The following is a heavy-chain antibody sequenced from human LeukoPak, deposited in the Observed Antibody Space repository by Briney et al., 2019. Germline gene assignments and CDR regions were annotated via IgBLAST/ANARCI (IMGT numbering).Heavy chain of an antibody. Sequence: ASVKVSCKASGYTFTSYAMNWVRQAPGQGLEWMGWINTNTGNPTYAQGFTGRFVFSLDTSVSTAYLQISSLKAEDTAVYYCARVPATTVTTRVVRRYFDYWGQGTLVTVSS. J-gene: IGHJ4*02. V-gene: IGHV7-4-1*02. CDR2: INTNTGNP. D-gene: IGHD4-17*01. CDR3: ARVPATTVTTRVVRRYFDY. CDR1: GYTFTSYA.